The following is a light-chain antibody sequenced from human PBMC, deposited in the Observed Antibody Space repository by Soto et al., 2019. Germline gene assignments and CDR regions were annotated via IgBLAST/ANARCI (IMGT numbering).Light chain of an antibody. CDR1: SSNIGSNY. J-gene: IGLJ2*01. CDR2: RNN. V-gene: IGLV1-47*01. Sequence: QAVVTQPPSASGTPGQRVTISCSGSSSNIGSNYVYWYQQLPGTAPKLLIYRNNQRPSGVPDRFSGSKSGTSASLAISGLRSEDEADYYCAPWDDSLRVVVFGGGTKLTVL. CDR3: APWDDSLRVVV.